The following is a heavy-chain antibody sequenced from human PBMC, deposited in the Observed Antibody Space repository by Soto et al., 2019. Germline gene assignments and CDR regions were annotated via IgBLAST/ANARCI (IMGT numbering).Heavy chain of an antibody. CDR3: ARVPAASGYEQPPPCCYYGMDV. V-gene: IGHV3-11*01. Sequence: QVQLVESGGGLVKPGGSLRLSCAASGFTFSDYYMSWIRQAPGKGLEWVSYISSSGSTIYYADSVKGRFTISRDNAKNSLYLQMNSLRAEDTAVYYCARVPAASGYEQPPPCCYYGMDVWGQGTTVTVSS. CDR1: GFTFSDYY. CDR2: ISSSGSTI. J-gene: IGHJ6*02. D-gene: IGHD5-12*01.